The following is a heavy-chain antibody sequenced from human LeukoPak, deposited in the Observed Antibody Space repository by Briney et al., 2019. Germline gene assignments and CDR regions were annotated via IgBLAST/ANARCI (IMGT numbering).Heavy chain of an antibody. V-gene: IGHV3-74*01. CDR3: VRDLGGRSGH. J-gene: IGHJ4*02. D-gene: IGHD1-26*01. Sequence: GGSLRLSCAASGFTFSSNWMHWVRHAPGKGLVWVSRFNEDGSTTNYADSVKGRSTIFRDNAKNTLYLQMNSLRAEDTAVYYCVRDLGGRSGHWGQGTLVTVSS. CDR2: FNEDGSTT. CDR1: GFTFSSNW.